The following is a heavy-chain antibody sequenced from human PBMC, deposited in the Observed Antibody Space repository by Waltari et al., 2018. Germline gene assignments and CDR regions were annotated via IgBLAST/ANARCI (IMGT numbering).Heavy chain of an antibody. CDR2: VAFDETTK. CDR1: GFNFSDYG. CDR3: ASVTGTGY. J-gene: IGHJ4*02. V-gene: IGHV3-30*03. D-gene: IGHD1-20*01. Sequence: QVQLLESGGGVVQPGGSLRLSCAASGFNFSDYGMHWVRQAPGKGLEWLAVVAFDETTKDYADSVKGRFTISRDNSRNTVFLDMNSLRPEDTATYYCASVTGTGYWGQGTLVTVSS.